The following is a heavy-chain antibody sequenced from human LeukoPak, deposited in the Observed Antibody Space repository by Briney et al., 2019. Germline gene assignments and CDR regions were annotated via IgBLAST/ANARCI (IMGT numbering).Heavy chain of an antibody. CDR1: GFTFSSYV. CDR2: ISGSGGGT. CDR3: VQEGPRGLAFDV. V-gene: IGHV3-23*01. J-gene: IGHJ3*01. Sequence: GGSLRLSCAASGFTFSSYVMIWVRQAPGKGPEWVSGISGSGGGTYYADFVKGRFAISRDNSKNTLYLQMNSLRAEDSALYYCVQEGPRGLAFDVWGQGTRVXXSS.